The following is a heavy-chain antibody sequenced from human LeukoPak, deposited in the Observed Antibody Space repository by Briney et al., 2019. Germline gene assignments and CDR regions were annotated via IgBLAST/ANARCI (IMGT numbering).Heavy chain of an antibody. V-gene: IGHV3-66*01. CDR3: ASLGHSSGYYPFDY. D-gene: IGHD3-22*01. CDR2: IYSGGST. CDR1: GFTVSSNY. Sequence: GGSLRLSCAASGFTVSSNYMSWVRQAPGKGLEWVSVIYSGGSTYYADSVKGRFTISRDNSKNTLYLQMNSLRAEDTAVYYCASLGHSSGYYPFDYWGQGTLVTVSS. J-gene: IGHJ4*02.